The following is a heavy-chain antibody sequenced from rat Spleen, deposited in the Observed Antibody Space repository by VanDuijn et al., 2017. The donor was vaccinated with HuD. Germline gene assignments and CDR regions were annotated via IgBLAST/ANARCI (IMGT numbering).Heavy chain of an antibody. V-gene: IGHV5-22*01. J-gene: IGHJ2*01. CDR1: GFTFDDYY. CDR3: ASQLNYFDF. CDR2: INYDGGST. Sequence: EVQLVGSGGGSVQPGRSMKLSCAASGFTFDDYYMAWVRQAPTKGLEWVASINYDGGSTYYRDSVKGRFTISRDDAVTTLYLQMDSLRSEDTATYYCASQLNYFDFWGQGVVVTVSS.